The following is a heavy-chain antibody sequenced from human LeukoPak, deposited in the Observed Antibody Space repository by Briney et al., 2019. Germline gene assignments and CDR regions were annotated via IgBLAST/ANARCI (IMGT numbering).Heavy chain of an antibody. D-gene: IGHD5-24*01. CDR2: ISTDGCST. V-gene: IGHV3-74*01. CDR3: ARGGDGYNPLNY. J-gene: IGHJ4*02. CDR1: GFTFSSYW. Sequence: GGSLRLSCAPSGFTFSSYWMHWVRQAPGKGLVWVSRISTDGCSTTYADSVKGRFTISRDNAKNTLYLQMNSLRAEDTAVYFCARGGDGYNPLNYWGQGTLVTVSS.